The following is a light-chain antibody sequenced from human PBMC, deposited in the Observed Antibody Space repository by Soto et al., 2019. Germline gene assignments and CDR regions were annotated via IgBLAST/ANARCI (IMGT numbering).Light chain of an antibody. V-gene: IGKV3-20*01. CDR2: HTS. CDR3: QQYDSLPLT. Sequence: EIVLTQSPGTLSLSPGERATLSCRASQSFTNGYLAWYQQRPGQAPRLLIYHTSTRATGVPPRFSGSGSGTDFTLTITRLEPEDFAVYYCQQYDSLPLTFGGGTTVDFK. CDR1: QSFTNGY. J-gene: IGKJ4*01.